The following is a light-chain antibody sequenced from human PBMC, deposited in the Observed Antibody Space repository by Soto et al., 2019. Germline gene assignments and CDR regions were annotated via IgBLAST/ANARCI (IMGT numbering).Light chain of an antibody. V-gene: IGKV2-30*01. Sequence: DVVMTQSPLSLPVTLGQPASISCRSSQSLVYSDGNTYLNWFQQRPGQSPRRLIYKVSNRDSGVPDRFSGSDSGTDFTLKISRVEAGDVGVYYCMQGTHWPPVTFGQGTKLEIK. CDR1: QSLVYSDGNTY. CDR3: MQGTHWPPVT. J-gene: IGKJ2*01. CDR2: KVS.